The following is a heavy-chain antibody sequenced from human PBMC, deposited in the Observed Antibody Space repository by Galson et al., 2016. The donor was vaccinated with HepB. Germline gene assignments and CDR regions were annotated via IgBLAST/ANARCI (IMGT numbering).Heavy chain of an antibody. CDR2: ISSSSTYI. CDR1: GFTFSSYI. CDR3: ARGYRSGWYGELGY. Sequence: SLRLSCAASGFTFSSYIMNWVRQAPGKGLEWVSSISSSSTYIYYADSVKGRFTISRDKAKNSLYLQMNSLRAEDTALYYCARGYRSGWYGELGYWGQGTLVTVSS. J-gene: IGHJ4*02. D-gene: IGHD6-19*01. V-gene: IGHV3-21*04.